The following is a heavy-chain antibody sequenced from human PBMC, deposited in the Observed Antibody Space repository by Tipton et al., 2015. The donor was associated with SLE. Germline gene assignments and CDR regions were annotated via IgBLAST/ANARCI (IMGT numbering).Heavy chain of an antibody. CDR2: IYYSGST. CDR3: ARGELYYWYFDL. D-gene: IGHD1-7*01. J-gene: IGHJ2*01. V-gene: IGHV4-39*07. Sequence: TLSLTCTVSGGSISSSSYYWGWIRQPPGKGLEWIGYIYYSGSTYYNPSLKSRVTISVDTSTSTAYMELRSLRSDDTAVYYCARGELYYWYFDLWGRGTLVTVSS. CDR1: GGSISSSSYY.